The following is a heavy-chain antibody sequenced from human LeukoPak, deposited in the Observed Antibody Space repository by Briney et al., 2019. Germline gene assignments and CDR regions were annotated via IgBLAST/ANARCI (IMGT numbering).Heavy chain of an antibody. CDR3: AREGPYRAAFDI. CDR1: GGSISSGSYY. J-gene: IGHJ3*02. V-gene: IGHV4-61*02. CDR2: IYTSGST. Sequence: PSETLSLTCTVSGGSISSGSYYWSWIRQPAGKGLEWIGRIYTSGSTNYNPSLKSRVTISVDTSKNQFSLKLSSVTAADTAVYYCAREGPYRAAFDIWGQGAMVTVSS.